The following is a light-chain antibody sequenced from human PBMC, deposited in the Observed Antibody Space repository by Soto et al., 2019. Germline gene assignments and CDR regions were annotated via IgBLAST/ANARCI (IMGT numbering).Light chain of an antibody. CDR3: QQYRYFPWT. CDR2: KAS. J-gene: IGKJ1*01. CDR1: QSISLS. V-gene: IGKV1-5*03. Sequence: DIQMTQSPSTLSASVGDRVTITCRASQSISLSLAWHQQKPGKAPKPLMYKASSLESGAPSRFSGSGSGTEFTLTISSLQPDDIATYYCQQYRYFPWTFGQGTKVEIK.